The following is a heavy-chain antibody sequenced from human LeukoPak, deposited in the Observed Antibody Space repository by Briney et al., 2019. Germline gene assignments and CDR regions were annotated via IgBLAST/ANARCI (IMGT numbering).Heavy chain of an antibody. J-gene: IGHJ4*02. Sequence: KTSETLSLTCTVSGDSIGSYYWSWLRQPPGKALEWIGNIYYTETTNYNPSLKTRVTISVDTSKNQFSLKLSSVTAADTAVYYCARKDSGWYYFDSWGQGTLVTVSS. CDR1: GDSIGSYY. CDR3: ARKDSGWYYFDS. D-gene: IGHD6-19*01. CDR2: IYYTETT. V-gene: IGHV4-59*01.